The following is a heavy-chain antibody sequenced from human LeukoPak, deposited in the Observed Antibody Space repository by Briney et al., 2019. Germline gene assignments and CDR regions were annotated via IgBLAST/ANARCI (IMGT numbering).Heavy chain of an antibody. CDR2: ISYDGTNE. V-gene: IGHV3-30*18. Sequence: PGRSLRLSCAASGFAFSSHGMHWVRQAPGKGLEWVAFISYDGTNEYYADSVKGRFTISRDNPKNTLSLQMNSLRAEDTAVYYCAKEGGSSSWHFGFWGQGTLATVSS. CDR3: AKEGGSSSWHFGF. CDR1: GFAFSSHG. J-gene: IGHJ4*02. D-gene: IGHD6-13*01.